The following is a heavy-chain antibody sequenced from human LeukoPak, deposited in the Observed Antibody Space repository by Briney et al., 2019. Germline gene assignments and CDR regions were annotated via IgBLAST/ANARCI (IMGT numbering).Heavy chain of an antibody. Sequence: SCSGGSTYYAYSVKGPFTISRDNSKNTLYLQMNSLRAEDTAVYYCAKVMVRGVIYYYGMDVWGQGTTVTVSS. CDR2: SCSGGST. V-gene: IGHV3-23*01. CDR3: AKVMVRGVIYYYGMDV. D-gene: IGHD3-10*01. J-gene: IGHJ6*02.